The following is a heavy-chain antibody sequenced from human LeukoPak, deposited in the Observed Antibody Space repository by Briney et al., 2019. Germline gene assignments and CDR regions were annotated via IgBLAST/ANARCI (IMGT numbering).Heavy chain of an antibody. Sequence: ASVRVSCKASGYTFTSYFMHWVRQAPGQGLEWMGIINPSGGSTNYAQKFQGRVTMTRDTSTSTVYMELSSLRSEDTAVYYCARDSRTGHDSSGYYAPFDLWGRGTLVTVSS. CDR3: ARDSRTGHDSSGYYAPFDL. D-gene: IGHD3-22*01. V-gene: IGHV1-46*01. CDR2: INPSGGST. J-gene: IGHJ2*01. CDR1: GYTFTSYF.